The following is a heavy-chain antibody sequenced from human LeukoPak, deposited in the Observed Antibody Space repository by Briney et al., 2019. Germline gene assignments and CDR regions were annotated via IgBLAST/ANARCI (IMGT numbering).Heavy chain of an antibody. CDR3: ARAGQEWFGELGFDQ. D-gene: IGHD3-10*01. Sequence: GGSLRLSCAASGFTFSDYYMSWIRQAPGKGLEWVSYISISGSTIYYADSVKGRFTISRDNAKNSLYLQTNSLRAEDTAVYYCARAGQEWFGELGFDQWGQGTLVIVSS. J-gene: IGHJ4*02. V-gene: IGHV3-11*04. CDR2: ISISGSTI. CDR1: GFTFSDYY.